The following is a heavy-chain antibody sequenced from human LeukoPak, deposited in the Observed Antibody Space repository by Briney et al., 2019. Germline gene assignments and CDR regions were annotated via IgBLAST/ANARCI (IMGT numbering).Heavy chain of an antibody. CDR2: IYTSGST. CDR1: GGSISSGSYY. Sequence: PSETLSLTCSVSGGSISSGSYYWSWIRQPAGKGLEWIGRIYTSGSTNYNPSLKSRVTISVDTSKNQFSLKLSSVTAADTAVYYCARDLYYYDSSGYYLCGFDIWGQGTMVTVSS. CDR3: ARDLYYYDSSGYYLCGFDI. D-gene: IGHD3-22*01. J-gene: IGHJ3*02. V-gene: IGHV4-61*02.